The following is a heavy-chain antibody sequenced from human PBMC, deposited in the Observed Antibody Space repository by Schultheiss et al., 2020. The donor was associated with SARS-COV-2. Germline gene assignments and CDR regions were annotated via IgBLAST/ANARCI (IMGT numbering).Heavy chain of an antibody. Sequence: GSLRLSCTVSGGSISSYYWSWIRQPPGKGLEWIGHAYFSGTTYYSPSLESRVTIAVDTSKNQFSLELRSVTAADTAVFYCARDNPIVATIEGFAFDIWGQGTMVTVSS. D-gene: IGHD5-12*01. CDR1: GGSISSYY. V-gene: IGHV4-4*08. CDR3: ARDNPIVATIEGFAFDI. CDR2: AYFSGTT. J-gene: IGHJ3*02.